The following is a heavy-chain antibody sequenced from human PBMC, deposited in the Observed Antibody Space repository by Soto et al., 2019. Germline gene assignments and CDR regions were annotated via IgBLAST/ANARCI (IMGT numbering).Heavy chain of an antibody. V-gene: IGHV1-18*01. J-gene: IGHJ4*02. CDR3: ARDHHSSRPYYFDY. D-gene: IGHD6-19*01. CDR2: INAGDGST. CDR1: GYTFTSYG. Sequence: ASVKVSCKASGYTFTSYGISWVRQAPGQGLEWMGWINAGDGSTNYAPKFQARVTMTRDTSASTVYLELTSLTSEDRAVYFCARDHHSSRPYYFDYWGPGTQVTVSS.